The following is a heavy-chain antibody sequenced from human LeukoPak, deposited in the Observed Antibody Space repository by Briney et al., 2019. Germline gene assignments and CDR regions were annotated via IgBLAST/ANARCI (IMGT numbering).Heavy chain of an antibody. CDR3: ARGGYCSSTSCYYYYHMDV. V-gene: IGHV4-39*01. D-gene: IGHD2-2*01. Sequence: SETLSLTCTVSGGSISSSSYYWGWIRQPPGKGLEWIGSIYYSGSTYYNPSLKSRVTISVDTSKSQLSLRLSSVTAADTAVYYCARGGYCSSTSCYYYYHMDVWGKGTTVTVSS. CDR1: GGSISSSSYY. J-gene: IGHJ6*03. CDR2: IYYSGST.